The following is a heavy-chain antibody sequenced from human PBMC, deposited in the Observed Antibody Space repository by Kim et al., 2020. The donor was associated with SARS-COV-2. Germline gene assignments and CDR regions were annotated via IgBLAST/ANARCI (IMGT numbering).Heavy chain of an antibody. D-gene: IGHD6-19*01. CDR3: ARDAGYSSGLDY. Sequence: SYADSVKGRFTISRDNAKNSLYLQMNSLRAEDTAVYYCARDAGYSSGLDYWGQGTLVTVSS. J-gene: IGHJ4*02. V-gene: IGHV3-21*01.